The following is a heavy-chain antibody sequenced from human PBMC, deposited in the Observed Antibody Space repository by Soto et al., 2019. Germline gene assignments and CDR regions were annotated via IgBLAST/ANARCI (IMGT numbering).Heavy chain of an antibody. CDR1: GFTFSSYA. CDR3: ARVRLGMSSIAAHREFDY. D-gene: IGHD6-6*01. Sequence: GGSLRLSCAASGFTFSSYAMHWVRQAPGKGLEWVAVISYDGSNKYYADSVKGRFTISRDNSKNTLYLQMNSLRAEDTAVYYCARVRLGMSSIAAHREFDYWGQGTLVTVSS. CDR2: ISYDGSNK. J-gene: IGHJ4*02. V-gene: IGHV3-30-3*01.